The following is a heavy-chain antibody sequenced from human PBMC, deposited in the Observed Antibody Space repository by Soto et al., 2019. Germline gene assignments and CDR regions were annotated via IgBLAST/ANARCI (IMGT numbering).Heavy chain of an antibody. CDR1: GFTFSSYA. Sequence: QVQLVESGGGVVQPGRSLRLSCAASGFTFSSYAMHWVRQAPGKGLEWVAVISYDGSNKYYADSVKGPFTISRDNTKNTLYLQMNSPGAKDTAVYYCARDARRVESLRPSNWFDPWGQGTLVTFCS. CDR3: ARDARRVESLRPSNWFDP. J-gene: IGHJ5*02. V-gene: IGHV3-30-3*01. CDR2: ISYDGSNK. D-gene: IGHD4-4*01.